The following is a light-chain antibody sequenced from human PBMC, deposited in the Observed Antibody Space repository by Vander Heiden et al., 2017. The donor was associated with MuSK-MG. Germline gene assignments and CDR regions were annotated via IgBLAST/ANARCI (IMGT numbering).Light chain of an antibody. J-gene: IGKJ1*01. Sequence: EIVMTQFPATLSVSPVERAILSCRASQSVSSNLAWYQQKPGQAPRLLIYGASTRATGIPAKFSGSGSGTEFTLTISSLQSEDFAVYYCQQYNTWPPWTFGQGTKVEIK. V-gene: IGKV3-15*01. CDR1: QSVSSN. CDR2: GAS. CDR3: QQYNTWPPWT.